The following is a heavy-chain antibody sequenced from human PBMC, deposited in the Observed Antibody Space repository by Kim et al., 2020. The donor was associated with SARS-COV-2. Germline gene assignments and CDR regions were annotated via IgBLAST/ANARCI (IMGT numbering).Heavy chain of an antibody. CDR1: GFTFSSYS. V-gene: IGHV3-21*01. Sequence: GGSLRLSCAASGFTFSSYSMNWVRQAPGKGLEWVSSISSSSSYIYYADSVKGRFTISRDNAKNSLYLQMNSLRAEDTAVYYCASLRFLEWLSNDAFDIWGQGTMVTVSS. CDR3: ASLRFLEWLSNDAFDI. D-gene: IGHD3-3*01. J-gene: IGHJ3*02. CDR2: ISSSSSYI.